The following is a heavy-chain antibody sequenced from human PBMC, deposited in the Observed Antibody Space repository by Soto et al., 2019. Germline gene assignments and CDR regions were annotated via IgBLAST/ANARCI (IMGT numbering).Heavy chain of an antibody. V-gene: IGHV4-38-2*01. J-gene: IGHJ4*02. CDR1: NFSISSGYY. CDR3: AIAHRGSYYSVFNY. D-gene: IGHD1-26*01. Sequence: SETLSLTCVVSNFSISSGYYWGWIRQSPGKGLEWIASIYRSGTTSYNPSLKSRVTISVDPSKNQFSLMLTAVTAADTAVYYCAIAHRGSYYSVFNYWGRGSLVTVSS. CDR2: IYRSGTT.